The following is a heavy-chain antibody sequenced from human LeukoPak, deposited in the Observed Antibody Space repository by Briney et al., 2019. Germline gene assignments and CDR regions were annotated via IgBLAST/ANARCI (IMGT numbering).Heavy chain of an antibody. Sequence: SETLSLTCTVSGGSISSYYWSWIRQPPGKGLEWIGRIYTSGSTNYNPSLKSRVTMSVDTSKNQFSLKLSSVTAADTAVYYCARVLPCSGGSCYSRNWFDPWGQGTLVTVSS. V-gene: IGHV4-4*07. CDR2: IYTSGST. CDR1: GGSISSYY. J-gene: IGHJ5*02. D-gene: IGHD2-15*01. CDR3: ARVLPCSGGSCYSRNWFDP.